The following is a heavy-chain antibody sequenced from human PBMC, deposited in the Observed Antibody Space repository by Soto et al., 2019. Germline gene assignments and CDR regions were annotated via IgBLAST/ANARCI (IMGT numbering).Heavy chain of an antibody. J-gene: IGHJ6*02. D-gene: IGHD3-3*01. CDR1: GETFSSYA. CDR2: IIPIFGTA. CDR3: ASGIIRGYYYYYGMDV. V-gene: IGHV1-69*06. Sequence: PVKVSCKASGETFSSYAISWVRQAPGQGLEWMGGIIPIFGTANYAQKFQGRVTITADKSTSTAYMELSSLRSEDTAVYYCASGIIRGYYYYYGMDVWGQGTTVTVSS.